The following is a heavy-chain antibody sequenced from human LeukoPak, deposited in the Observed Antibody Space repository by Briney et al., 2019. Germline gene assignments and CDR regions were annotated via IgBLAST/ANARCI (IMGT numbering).Heavy chain of an antibody. CDR1: GGSMSSSSYY. CDR3: AKSLWVNGAPFDY. CDR2: IYYTGST. J-gene: IGHJ4*02. D-gene: IGHD3-16*01. V-gene: IGHV4-39*01. Sequence: PAETLSLTCTVSGGSMSSSSYYWGWIRQPPGKGLEWIGSIYYTGSTYYNPSLKSRVTISVDTSASQFSLKLTSVTAADTAVYYCAKSLWVNGAPFDYWGQGILGTLSA.